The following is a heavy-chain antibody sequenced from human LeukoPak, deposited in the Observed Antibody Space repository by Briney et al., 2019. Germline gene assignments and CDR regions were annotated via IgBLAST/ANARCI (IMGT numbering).Heavy chain of an antibody. CDR3: ARGNLWFGELNFGKKYNWFDP. CDR1: GGSFSGYY. J-gene: IGHJ5*02. Sequence: ASETLSLTCAVYGGSFSGYYWSWIRQPPGKGLEWIGEINHSGSTNYNPSLKSRVTISVDTSKNQFSLKLSSVTAADTAVYYCARGNLWFGELNFGKKYNWFDPWGQGTLVTVSS. D-gene: IGHD3-10*01. CDR2: INHSGST. V-gene: IGHV4-34*01.